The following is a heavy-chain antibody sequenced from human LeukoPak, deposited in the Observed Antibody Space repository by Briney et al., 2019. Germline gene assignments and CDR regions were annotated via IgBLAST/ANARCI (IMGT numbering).Heavy chain of an antibody. CDR1: GYSFTSYW. V-gene: IGHV5-51*01. D-gene: IGHD6-6*01. J-gene: IGHJ4*02. CDR3: ARQGYTSSSRFDF. CDR2: IYPGDSDT. Sequence: GESLKISCERSGYSFTSYWIGWVRQMPGKGLERMGSIYPGDSDTRYSPSFQGQVTISADRSISTAYLQWSSLQASDTAMYYCARQGYTSSSRFDFWGQGTLVTVSS.